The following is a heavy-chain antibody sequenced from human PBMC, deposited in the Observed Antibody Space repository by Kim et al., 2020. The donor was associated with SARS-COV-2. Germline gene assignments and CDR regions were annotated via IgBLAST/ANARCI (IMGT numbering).Heavy chain of an antibody. V-gene: IGHV3-33*01. CDR3: ARGGGDNADAFDI. CDR1: GFTFSSYG. CDR2: IWYDGSNK. D-gene: IGHD2-21*02. Sequence: GGSLRLSCAASGFTFSSYGMHWVRQAPGKGLEWVAVIWYDGSNKYYADSVKGRFTISRDNSKNTLYLQMNSLRAEDTAVYYCARGGGDNADAFDIWGQGKMVTVSS. J-gene: IGHJ3*02.